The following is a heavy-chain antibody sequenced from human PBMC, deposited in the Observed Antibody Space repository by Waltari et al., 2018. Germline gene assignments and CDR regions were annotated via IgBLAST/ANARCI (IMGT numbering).Heavy chain of an antibody. J-gene: IGHJ4*02. CDR3: AKDPTVAEGYFDY. D-gene: IGHD4-17*01. V-gene: IGHV3-30*18. CDR2: ISYDGSNK. CDR1: GFTFSSYG. Sequence: QVQLVESGGGVVQPGRSLRLSCAASGFTFSSYGMHWVRQAPGKGLEWVAVISYDGSNKYYADSVKGRFTISRDNSKNTLYLQMNSLRAEDTAVYYCAKDPTVAEGYFDYWGQGTLVTVSS.